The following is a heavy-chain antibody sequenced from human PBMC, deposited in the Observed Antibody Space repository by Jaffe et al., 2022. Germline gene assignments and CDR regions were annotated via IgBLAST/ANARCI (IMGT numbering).Heavy chain of an antibody. D-gene: IGHD3-10*01. J-gene: IGHJ5*02. CDR3: ALYGSGSSNNWFDP. Sequence: QITLKESGPTLVKPTQTLTLTCTFSGFSLSTSGVGVGWIRQPPGKALEWLALIYWDDDKRYSPSLKSRLTITKDTSKNQVVLTMTNMDPVDTATYYCALYGSGSSNNWFDPWGQGTLVTVSS. CDR2: IYWDDDK. V-gene: IGHV2-5*02. CDR1: GFSLSTSGVG.